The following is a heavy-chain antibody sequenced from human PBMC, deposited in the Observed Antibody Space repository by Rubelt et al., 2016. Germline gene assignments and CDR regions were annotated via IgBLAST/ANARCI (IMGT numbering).Heavy chain of an antibody. CDR3: AVRYGDYEEGSDAFDI. Sequence: GSLRLSCAASGFSFSMYWMHWVRQVPGKGLVWVSRIYSDVSSTTYADSVKGRFTISRDNAKNTLYLQMNSLRAEDTAVYYCAVRYGDYEEGSDAFDIWGQGTMVTVSS. V-gene: IGHV3-74*01. CDR1: GFSFSMYW. CDR2: IYSDVSST. J-gene: IGHJ3*02. D-gene: IGHD4-17*01.